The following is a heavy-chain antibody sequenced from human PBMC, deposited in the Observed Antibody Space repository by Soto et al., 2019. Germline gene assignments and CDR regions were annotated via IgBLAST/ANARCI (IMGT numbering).Heavy chain of an antibody. D-gene: IGHD5-18*01. J-gene: IGHJ4*02. CDR1: AFTFSSYA. CDR3: AKDGRIHLYSPPFDY. V-gene: IGHV3-23*01. CDR2: ISGSGDST. Sequence: EVQLLESGGGLVQQGGSLRLSCAASAFTFSSYAMSWVRQTPRKGLEGVSSISGSGDSTFYADSVKGRFTISRDNSKNTLYLEMSSLRAEDTAIYFCAKDGRIHLYSPPFDYWGQGALVSVTS.